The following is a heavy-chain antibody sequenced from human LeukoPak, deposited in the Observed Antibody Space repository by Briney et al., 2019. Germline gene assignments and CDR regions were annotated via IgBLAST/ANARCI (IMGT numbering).Heavy chain of an antibody. CDR2: ISGSGGST. J-gene: IGHJ4*02. V-gene: IGHV3-23*01. CDR1: GFTFSSYA. D-gene: IGHD3-16*01. CDR3: AKEAPRSWESPVWTDYYFDY. Sequence: PGGSLRLSCAASGFTFSSYAMGWVRQAPGKGLEWVSTISGSGGSTYYADSVKGRFTISRDNSKNTLYLQMNSLRAEDTAVYYCAKEAPRSWESPVWTDYYFDYWGQGTLVTVSS.